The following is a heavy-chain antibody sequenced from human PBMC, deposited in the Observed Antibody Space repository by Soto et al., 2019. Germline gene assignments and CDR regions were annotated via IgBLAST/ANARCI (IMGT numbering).Heavy chain of an antibody. D-gene: IGHD7-27*01. J-gene: IGHJ6*02. V-gene: IGHV1-69*02. Sequence: QVQLVQSGAEVKKPGSSVKVSCKASGGTFSSYTISWVRQAPGQGLEWMGRIIPILGIANYAQKFQGRVTITADXXTXTXXMELSSLRSEDTAVYYCARGETGDSPYYYYYGMDVWGQGTTVTVSS. CDR2: IIPILGIA. CDR3: ARGETGDSPYYYYYGMDV. CDR1: GGTFSSYT.